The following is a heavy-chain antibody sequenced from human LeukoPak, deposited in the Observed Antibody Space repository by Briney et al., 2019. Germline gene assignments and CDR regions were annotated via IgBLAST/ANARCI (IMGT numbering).Heavy chain of an antibody. Sequence: PGGSLRLSCAASGFTFSSYGMHWVRQAPGKGLEWVAVISYDGSNKYYADSVKGRFTISRDNSKNTLYLQMNSLRAEDTAVYYCAKDRWDYDILKISDYWGQGTLVTVSS. D-gene: IGHD3-9*01. J-gene: IGHJ4*02. CDR3: AKDRWDYDILKISDY. CDR1: GFTFSSYG. CDR2: ISYDGSNK. V-gene: IGHV3-30*18.